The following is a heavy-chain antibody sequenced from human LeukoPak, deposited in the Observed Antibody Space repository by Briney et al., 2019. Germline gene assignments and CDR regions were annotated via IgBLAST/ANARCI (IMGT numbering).Heavy chain of an antibody. CDR1: GFTFSSYS. CDR3: ARDGDWFDP. CDR2: ISSSSSHI. Sequence: NPGGSLRLSCAASGFTFSSYSMNWVRQAPGKGLEWVSSISSSSSHIYYADSVKGRFTISRDNAKNSLYLQMNSLRAEDTAVYYCARDGDWFDPWGQGTLVTVSS. V-gene: IGHV3-21*01. J-gene: IGHJ5*02. D-gene: IGHD3-3*01.